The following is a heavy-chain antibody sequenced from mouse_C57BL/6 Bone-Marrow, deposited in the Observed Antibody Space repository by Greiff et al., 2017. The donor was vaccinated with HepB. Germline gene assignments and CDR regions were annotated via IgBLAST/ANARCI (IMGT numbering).Heavy chain of an antibody. Sequence: QVQLKQPGAELVKPGASVKLSCKASGYTFTSYWMHWVKQRPGQGLEWIGMIHPNSGSTNYNEKFKSKATLTVDKSSSTAYMQLSSLTSEDSAVYYCARRSPWGYYYAMDYWGQGTSVTVSS. CDR3: ARRSPWGYYYAMDY. J-gene: IGHJ4*01. CDR1: GYTFTSYW. V-gene: IGHV1-64*01. CDR2: IHPNSGST.